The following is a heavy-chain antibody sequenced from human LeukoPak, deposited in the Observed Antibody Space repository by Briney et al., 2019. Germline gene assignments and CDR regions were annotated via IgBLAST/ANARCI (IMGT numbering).Heavy chain of an antibody. J-gene: IGHJ4*02. D-gene: IGHD6-19*01. CDR2: IFYSGST. CDR3: ARNAKYSSGWYVDY. Sequence: PSETLSLTCTVSGGSITSYYWNWIRQPPGKGLEWIGYIFYSGSTYYNPSLKSRVTISVDTSKNQFSLKLSSVTAADTAVYYCARNAKYSSGWYVDYWGQGTLVTVSS. CDR1: GGSITSYY. V-gene: IGHV4-59*01.